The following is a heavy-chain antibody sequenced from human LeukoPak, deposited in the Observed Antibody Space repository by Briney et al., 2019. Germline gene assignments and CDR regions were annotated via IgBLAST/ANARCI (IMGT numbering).Heavy chain of an antibody. V-gene: IGHV4-34*01. Sequence: SETLSLTCVVYGGTFSGYYWSWVRQPPGKGLEWIGEIIHSGSTNYNPSLKSRVTISVDTSKNQFSLKLSSVTAADTAVYYCARGLSAIVHWGQGTLVTVSS. CDR1: GGTFSGYY. J-gene: IGHJ4*02. D-gene: IGHD2-21*02. CDR3: ARGLSAIVH. CDR2: IIHSGST.